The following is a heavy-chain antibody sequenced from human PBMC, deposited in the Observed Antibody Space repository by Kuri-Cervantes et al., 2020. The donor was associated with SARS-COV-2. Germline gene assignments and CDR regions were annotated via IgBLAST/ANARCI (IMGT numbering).Heavy chain of an antibody. D-gene: IGHD2-2*01. Sequence: GSLRLSCTVSGYSISSGYYWGWIRQPPGKGLEWIGSIYHSGSTYYNPSLKSRVTISVDTSKNQFSLKLSSVTAADTAVYHCARGCSSTSCYQLNYYYYMDVWGKGTTVTVSS. CDR3: ARGCSSTSCYQLNYYYYMDV. V-gene: IGHV4-38-2*02. CDR1: GYSISSGYY. CDR2: IYHSGST. J-gene: IGHJ6*03.